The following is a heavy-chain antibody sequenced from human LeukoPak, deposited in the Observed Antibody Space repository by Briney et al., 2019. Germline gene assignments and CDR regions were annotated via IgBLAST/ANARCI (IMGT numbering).Heavy chain of an antibody. CDR3: ARQYNDWNFYYMDV. J-gene: IGHJ6*03. CDR2: IYTSGST. CDR1: GGSISSYY. V-gene: IGHV4-4*09. D-gene: IGHD3-9*01. Sequence: SETLSLTCTVSGGSISSYYWSWIRQPPGKGLEWIGYIYTSGSTNYNPSLKSRVTISVDTSKNQFSLKLSSVTAADTAVYYCARQYNDWNFYYMDVLGKGTTVTVSS.